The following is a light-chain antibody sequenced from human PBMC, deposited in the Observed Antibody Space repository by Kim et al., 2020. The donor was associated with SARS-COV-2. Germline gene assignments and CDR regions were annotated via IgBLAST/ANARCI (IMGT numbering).Light chain of an antibody. CDR2: GAS. V-gene: IGKV3-15*01. Sequence: ERVMTQSPVTLSVSPGDRVTLSCRASRSVGSNLACYQHKPDQAPRLLVYGASITATSVPARFSGRGSGTDFTLTISSLQSEDCGIYYCQHYNSWPTFGGGTKVDIK. CDR1: RSVGSN. CDR3: QHYNSWPT. J-gene: IGKJ4*01.